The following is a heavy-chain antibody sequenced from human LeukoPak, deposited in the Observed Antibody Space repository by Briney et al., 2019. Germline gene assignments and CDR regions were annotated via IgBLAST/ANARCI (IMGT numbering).Heavy chain of an antibody. CDR3: ARESPGLYCSGGSCYSNWFDP. J-gene: IGHJ5*02. Sequence: SETLSLTRAVSGGHISSRGYSWSWLRQPPGKGLEWIGFFYHSESTSYNPSQMSRVTISVDRSKYEFCLKLSSVNAADTAVYYCARESPGLYCSGGSCYSNWFDPWGQGTLVTVSS. CDR2: FYHSEST. CDR1: GGHISSRGYS. D-gene: IGHD2-15*01. V-gene: IGHV4-30-2*01.